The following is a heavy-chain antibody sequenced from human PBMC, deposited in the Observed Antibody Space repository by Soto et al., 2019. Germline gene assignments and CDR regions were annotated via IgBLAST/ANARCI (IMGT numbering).Heavy chain of an antibody. Sequence: QVQLQESGPGLVKPSETLSLTCTVSGGSISSYYWSWIRQPPGKGLEWIGYIYYSGSTNYNPSLKSRVTISVDTSKSQLSLTLCSVTAADTAVYYCARGLVVAATSNWFDPWDQGTLVTVSS. CDR3: ARGLVVAATSNWFDP. CDR2: IYYSGST. J-gene: IGHJ5*02. CDR1: GGSISSYY. V-gene: IGHV4-59*01. D-gene: IGHD2-15*01.